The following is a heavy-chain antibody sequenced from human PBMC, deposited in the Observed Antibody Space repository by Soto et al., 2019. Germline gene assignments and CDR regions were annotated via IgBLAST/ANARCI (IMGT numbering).Heavy chain of an antibody. CDR2: ISYDGSDK. J-gene: IGHJ5*02. D-gene: IGHD1-26*01. CDR1: GFTVSSNY. CDR3: ARSTSIVGAFNP. Sequence: GGSLRLSCAASGFTVSSNYMSWVRQAPGKGLEWVAVISYDGSDKYYADSVKGRFTISRDNSNNTLYLQMDSLKASDTAMYYCARSTSIVGAFNPWGQGTLVTVSS. V-gene: IGHV3-33*08.